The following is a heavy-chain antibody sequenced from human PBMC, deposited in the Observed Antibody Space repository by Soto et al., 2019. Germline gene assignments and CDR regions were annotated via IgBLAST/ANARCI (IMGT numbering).Heavy chain of an antibody. Sequence: PGGSLRLSCAASGFTFSSYAMSWVRQAPGKGLEWVSAISGSGGSTYYADSVKGRFTISRDNSKNTLYLQMNSLRAEDTAVYYCARAPYCSGGSCYLEYFQHWGQGTLVTVSS. CDR2: ISGSGGST. D-gene: IGHD2-15*01. CDR3: ARAPYCSGGSCYLEYFQH. J-gene: IGHJ1*01. V-gene: IGHV3-23*01. CDR1: GFTFSSYA.